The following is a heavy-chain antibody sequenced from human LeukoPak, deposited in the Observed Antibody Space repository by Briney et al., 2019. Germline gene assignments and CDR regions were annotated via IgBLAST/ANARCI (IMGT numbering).Heavy chain of an antibody. CDR2: FYYSGST. D-gene: IGHD1-1*01. V-gene: IGHV4-59*08. J-gene: IGHJ4*01. Sequence: SETLSLTCTVSGGPICSYHWSWLRQPPGKGLEWLGYFYYSGSTNYNPSLKSRVTISVDTSKNQFSLKLSSVTAADTAVYYCARHMGLGYTYFYPYFDYWGQGTLVTVSS. CDR3: ARHMGLGYTYFYPYFDY. CDR1: GGPICSYH.